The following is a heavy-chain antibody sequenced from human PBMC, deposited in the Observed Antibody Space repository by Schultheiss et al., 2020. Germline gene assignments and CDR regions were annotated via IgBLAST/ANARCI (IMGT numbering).Heavy chain of an antibody. V-gene: IGHV3-30*02. J-gene: IGHJ5*02. D-gene: IGHD1-26*01. Sequence: GGSLRLSCAASGFTFSSYGMHWVRQAPGKGLEWVAFIRYDGSNKYYADSVKGRFTISRDNSKNTLYLQMNSLRAEDTAVYYCAKAPIVGGNANWFDRWGQGTVVTVSS. CDR2: IRYDGSNK. CDR3: AKAPIVGGNANWFDR. CDR1: GFTFSSYG.